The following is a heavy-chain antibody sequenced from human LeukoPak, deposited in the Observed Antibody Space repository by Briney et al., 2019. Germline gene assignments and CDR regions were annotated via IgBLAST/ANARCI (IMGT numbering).Heavy chain of an antibody. V-gene: IGHV4-34*01. J-gene: IGHJ5*02. CDR1: GGSFSGYY. Sequence: SETLSLTCAVYGGSFSGYYWSWIRQPPGKGLEWIGEINHSGSTNYNPSLKSRVTISVDTSKNQFSLKLSSVTAADTAVYYCARGTTNNWFDPWGQGTLVTVSS. CDR2: INHSGST. CDR3: ARGTTNNWFDP. D-gene: IGHD4-11*01.